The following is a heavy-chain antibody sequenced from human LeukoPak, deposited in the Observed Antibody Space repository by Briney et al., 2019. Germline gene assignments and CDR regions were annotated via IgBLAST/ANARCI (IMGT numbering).Heavy chain of an antibody. CDR2: IMPLFGTA. V-gene: IGHV1-69*06. Sequence: GASVKVSCKASGGTFSRNDVSWVRQAPGQGLEWMGGIMPLFGTAKNAQKFQGRVTITADKSTSTAYMELSSLRSEDTAVYYCARSVTASADYWGQGTLVTVSS. D-gene: IGHD5-18*01. CDR1: GGTFSRND. CDR3: ARSVTASADY. J-gene: IGHJ4*02.